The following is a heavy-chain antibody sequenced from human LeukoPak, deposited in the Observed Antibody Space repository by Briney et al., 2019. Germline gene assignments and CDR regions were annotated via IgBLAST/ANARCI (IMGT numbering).Heavy chain of an antibody. CDR3: AREDYGDFRILRY. CDR2: IYSGGST. CDR1: GFTVSSHF. D-gene: IGHD4-17*01. J-gene: IGHJ4*02. Sequence: PGGSLRLSCVASGFTVSSHFLSWVRQAPGKGLEWVSAIYSGGSTYYADSVKGRFTISRDTSKNTLYLQMTSPRAEDTAMYYCAREDYGDFRILRYWGQGTLVTVSS. V-gene: IGHV3-53*01.